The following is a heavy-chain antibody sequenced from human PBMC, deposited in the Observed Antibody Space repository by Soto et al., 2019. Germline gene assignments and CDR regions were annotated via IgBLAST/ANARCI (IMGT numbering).Heavy chain of an antibody. V-gene: IGHV4-59*01. Sequence: SETLSLTCTVSGGSISSYYWSWIRQPPGKGLEWIGYIYYSGSTNYNPSLKSRVTISVDTSKNQFSLKLSSVTAADTAVYYCARDSVMMGWFDPWGQGTLVTVSS. D-gene: IGHD2-21*01. CDR2: IYYSGST. J-gene: IGHJ5*02. CDR3: ARDSVMMGWFDP. CDR1: GGSISSYY.